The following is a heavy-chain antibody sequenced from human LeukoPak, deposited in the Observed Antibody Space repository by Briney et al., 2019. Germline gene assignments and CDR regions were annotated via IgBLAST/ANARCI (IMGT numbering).Heavy chain of an antibody. V-gene: IGHV3-30*04. CDR1: GFPFSSYD. CDR3: ARDSGDGYNLGIYYYYGMDV. CDR2: ISYGGSNK. Sequence: GRSLRLSCAASGFPFSSYDMHWVRQAPGKGLEWVAVISYGGSNKYYADSVKGGFTISRDNSKNTLCLQMNSLRAEGTAVYYCARDSGDGYNLGIYYYYGMDVWGERTTVTVS. D-gene: IGHD5-24*01. J-gene: IGHJ6*02.